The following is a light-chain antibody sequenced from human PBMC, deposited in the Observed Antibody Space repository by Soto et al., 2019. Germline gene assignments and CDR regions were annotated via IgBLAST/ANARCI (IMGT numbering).Light chain of an antibody. CDR3: QSYDSSLSGWV. Sequence: QAVVTQPPSVSGAPGQKVTISCTRSSSNIGAAYDVHWYQHLPGTAPKLLIYGNNNRPSGVPDRFSGSKSGTSASLAITGLQAEDEADYYCQSYDSSLSGWVFGGGTNVTVL. J-gene: IGLJ3*02. CDR1: SSNIGAAYD. V-gene: IGLV1-40*01. CDR2: GNN.